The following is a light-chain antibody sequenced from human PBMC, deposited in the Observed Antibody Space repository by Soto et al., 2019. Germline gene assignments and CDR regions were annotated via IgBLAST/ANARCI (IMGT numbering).Light chain of an antibody. CDR1: QSVRSSY. CDR3: HQYGSSTQT. Sequence: EIVLTQSPGTLSLSPGERATVSCRASQSVRSSYLAWYQQKPGQAPRLLIYGASSRATGIPDRFSGSGSGTDFTLTISRLEPEDFAVYYCHQYGSSTQTFGQGTKVDIK. J-gene: IGKJ1*01. CDR2: GAS. V-gene: IGKV3-20*01.